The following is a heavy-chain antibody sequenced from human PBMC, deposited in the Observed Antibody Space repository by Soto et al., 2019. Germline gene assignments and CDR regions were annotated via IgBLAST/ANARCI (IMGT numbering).Heavy chain of an antibody. CDR1: GYTFTSYG. D-gene: IGHD6-13*01. Sequence: ASVKVSCKASGYTFTSYGISWVRPAPGQGLEWMGWISAYNGNTNYAQKLQGRVTMTTDTSTSTAYMELRSLRSDDTAVYYCARVPAAAGIFAFDIWGQGTMVTVSS. CDR3: ARVPAAAGIFAFDI. CDR2: ISAYNGNT. J-gene: IGHJ3*02. V-gene: IGHV1-18*01.